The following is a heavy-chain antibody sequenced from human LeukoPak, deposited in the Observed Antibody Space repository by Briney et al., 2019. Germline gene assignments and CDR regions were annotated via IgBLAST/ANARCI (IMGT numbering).Heavy chain of an antibody. CDR1: GGSISSTNW. D-gene: IGHD5-24*01. CDR2: VYLTGSS. CDR3: ATRRDGYNLFDY. Sequence: SETLSLTCAVSGGSISSTNWWTWVRQPPGEGLEWIGEVYLTGSSNYNPSLKSRVTISVDKSKSQFSLNLSSVTAADTAVYYCATRRDGYNLFDYWGQGTLVTVSS. V-gene: IGHV4-4*02. J-gene: IGHJ4*02.